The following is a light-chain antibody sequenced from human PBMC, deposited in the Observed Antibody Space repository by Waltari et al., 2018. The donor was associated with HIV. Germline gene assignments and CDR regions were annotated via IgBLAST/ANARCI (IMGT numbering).Light chain of an antibody. J-gene: IGLJ3*02. CDR1: ISDIGGLNL. CDR2: EVT. CDR3: SSYAPAFSLM. Sequence: QPALTQPASVSGSPGQSITISCTGPISDIGGLNLVSWFQQHPGRAPKHLISEVTYRPSGVAVRFSASKSGNTASLTISGLQAEDEADYYCSSYAPAFSLMFGGGTKVTVL. V-gene: IGLV2-14*01.